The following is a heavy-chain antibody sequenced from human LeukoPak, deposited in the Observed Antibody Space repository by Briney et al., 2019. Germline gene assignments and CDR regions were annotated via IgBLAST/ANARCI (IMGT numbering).Heavy chain of an antibody. V-gene: IGHV3-30*18. J-gene: IGHJ3*02. D-gene: IGHD3-10*01. CDR3: AKTYYYGSGSYPIGAFDI. CDR1: GFTFSTYG. CDR2: ISYDGTNK. Sequence: GGSLRLSCTASGFTFSTYGAHWVRQAPGKGLEWVAVISYDGTNKYYTDSVRGRVNISRDNSKNTLYLQMNSLRAEDTAVYYCAKTYYYGSGSYPIGAFDIWGQGTMVTVSS.